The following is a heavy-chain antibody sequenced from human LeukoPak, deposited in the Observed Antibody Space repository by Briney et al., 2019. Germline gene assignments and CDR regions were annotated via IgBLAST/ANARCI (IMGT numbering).Heavy chain of an antibody. V-gene: IGHV4-39*02. J-gene: IGHJ4*02. D-gene: IGHD6-13*01. Sequence: PSETLSLTCTVSGDSISSSSFYWGWICQPPGKGLEWIGSFSYSGSTYYNPSLKSRVTISVDTSKNHFSLKLSSVTAADTAVYYCATAAAISAAVYWGQGTLVTVSS. CDR3: ATAAAISAAVY. CDR1: GDSISSSSFY. CDR2: FSYSGST.